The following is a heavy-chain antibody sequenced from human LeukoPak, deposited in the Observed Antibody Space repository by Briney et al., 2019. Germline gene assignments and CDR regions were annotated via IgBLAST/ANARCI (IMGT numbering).Heavy chain of an antibody. Sequence: ATLSLTCTVSGGSISSYYWSWIRQPAGKGLEWIGRIYTSGSTNYNPSLKSRVTMSVDTSKNQFSLKLSSVTAADTAVYYCARDSVVVGIGYYFDYWGQGTLVTVSS. J-gene: IGHJ4*02. V-gene: IGHV4-4*07. D-gene: IGHD2-15*01. CDR1: GGSISSYY. CDR2: IYTSGST. CDR3: ARDSVVVGIGYYFDY.